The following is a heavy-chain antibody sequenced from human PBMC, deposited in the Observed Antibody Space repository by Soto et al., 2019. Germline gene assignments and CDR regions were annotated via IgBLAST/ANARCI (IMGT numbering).Heavy chain of an antibody. Sequence: VGSLRLSCAASGFTFSRYGMHWVRQAPGRGLEWVAVIWYDGSNIYYADSVKGRFTISRDNSKDTLDLQMNSLRAEDTAVYYCARDREQWLVGYYFDYWGQGTLVTVSS. J-gene: IGHJ4*02. CDR3: ARDREQWLVGYYFDY. D-gene: IGHD6-19*01. CDR2: IWYDGSNI. V-gene: IGHV3-33*01. CDR1: GFTFSRYG.